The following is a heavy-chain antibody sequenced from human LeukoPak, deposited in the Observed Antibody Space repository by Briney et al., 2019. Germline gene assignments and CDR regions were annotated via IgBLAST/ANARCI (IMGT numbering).Heavy chain of an antibody. D-gene: IGHD3-3*01. V-gene: IGHV3-21*01. CDR2: ISTSSSYI. J-gene: IGHJ6*03. CDR1: GFTFSSYS. Sequence: GGSLRLSCAASGFTFSSYSMNWVRQAPGKVLEWVSFISTSSSYIYYADAVKGRFTISRDNAKNSLYLQMNSLRAEDTAVYYCARVPNEGFLEWNYYFYMDVWGKGTTVTVSS. CDR3: ARVPNEGFLEWNYYFYMDV.